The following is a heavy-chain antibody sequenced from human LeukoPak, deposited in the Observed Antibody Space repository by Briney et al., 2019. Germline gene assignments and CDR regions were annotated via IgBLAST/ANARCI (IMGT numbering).Heavy chain of an antibody. CDR2: IYYSGST. Sequence: ESGPTLVKPSETLSLTCTVSGGSISSYYWSWIRQPPGKGLEWIGYIYYSGSTNYNPSLKSRVTISVGTSKNQFSLKLSSVTAADTAVYHCAREPHTYPGAFDIWGQGTMVTVSS. CDR3: AREPHTYPGAFDI. V-gene: IGHV4-59*12. D-gene: IGHD2-2*01. CDR1: GGSISSYY. J-gene: IGHJ3*02.